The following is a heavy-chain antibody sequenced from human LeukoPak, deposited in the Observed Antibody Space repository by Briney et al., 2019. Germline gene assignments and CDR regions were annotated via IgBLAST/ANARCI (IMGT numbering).Heavy chain of an antibody. V-gene: IGHV3-48*01. Sequence: GGSLRLSCVVSGFTFSSYNINWVRQAPGKGLEWVSYIGSSRSAIYYADSLKGRFTISKDNAKNSLYLQMNSLRAEDTAVYYCAELGITMIGGVWGKGTTVTISS. J-gene: IGHJ6*04. CDR2: IGSSRSAI. CDR1: GFTFSSYN. CDR3: AELGITMIGGV. D-gene: IGHD3-10*02.